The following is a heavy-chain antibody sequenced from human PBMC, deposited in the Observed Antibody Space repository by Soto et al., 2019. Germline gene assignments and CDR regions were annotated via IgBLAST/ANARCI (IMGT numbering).Heavy chain of an antibody. CDR3: ARGRIMITFGGVIARADFDY. CDR2: INHSGST. Sequence: PSETLSLTCAVYGGSFSGYYWSWIRQPPGKGLEWMGEINHSGSTNYNPTLKSRVTITVNTAKNQFSLKMSAVTAADAAVYYCARGRIMITFGGVIARADFDYWGQGTLVTVSS. CDR1: GGSFSGYY. V-gene: IGHV4-34*01. J-gene: IGHJ4*02. D-gene: IGHD3-16*02.